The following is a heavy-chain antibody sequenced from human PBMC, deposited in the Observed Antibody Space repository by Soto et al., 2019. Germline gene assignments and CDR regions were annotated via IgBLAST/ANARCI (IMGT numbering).Heavy chain of an antibody. CDR3: ARDYYYGSGNYYRADYYHYGMDV. CDR1: GFTVTSYY. CDR2: IYTGGNT. Sequence: SLRLSCAASGFTVTSYYMSWVRQAPGKGLELVSLIYTGGNTNYADSVKGRFTISRDNSKNTLYLQMNSLRAENTAVYYCARDYYYGSGNYYRADYYHYGMDVWGQGXTVTVYS. V-gene: IGHV3-53*01. J-gene: IGHJ6*01. D-gene: IGHD3-10*01.